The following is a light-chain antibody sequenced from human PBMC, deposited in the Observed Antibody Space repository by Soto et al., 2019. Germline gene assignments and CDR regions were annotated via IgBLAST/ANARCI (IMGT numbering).Light chain of an antibody. CDR3: QQRQSLPRT. CDR1: QYVNTR. V-gene: IGKV3-11*01. J-gene: IGKJ4*01. CDR2: QAS. Sequence: MRHSVATLSSFTIYKVTLSSRASQYVNTRLAWYQHRPGQAPRLLIYQASNRAAGIPARFSGSGSGTDFTLTISVVQPEDFALYYCQQRQSLPRTFGEGTKVDIK.